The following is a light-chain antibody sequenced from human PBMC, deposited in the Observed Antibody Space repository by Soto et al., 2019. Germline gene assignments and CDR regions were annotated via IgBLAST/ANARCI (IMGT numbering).Light chain of an antibody. CDR3: QKHNTAAHT. CDR2: AAS. J-gene: IGKJ4*01. CDR1: QDISNY. V-gene: IGKV1-27*01. Sequence: DIQMTQSPSSLSASVGDRVTITCRASQDISNYLAWYQQKPGKVPRLLISAASTMQSGVPSRFSGSGSGTDFTLTITSLQTEDVATYYCQKHNTAAHTFGGGTKVEI.